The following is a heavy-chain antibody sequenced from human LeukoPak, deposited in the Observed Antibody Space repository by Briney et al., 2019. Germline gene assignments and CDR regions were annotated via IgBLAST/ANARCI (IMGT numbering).Heavy chain of an antibody. CDR2: ISWNSGSI. CDR1: GFTFDDYA. J-gene: IGHJ4*02. CDR3: AKGQGGYQLSHFDY. D-gene: IGHD2-2*01. V-gene: IGHV3-9*03. Sequence: PGGSLRLSCAASGFTFDDYAMHWVRQAPGKGLEWVSGISWNSGSIGYADSVKGRFTISRDNAKNSLYLQMNSLRAEDMALYYCAKGQGGYQLSHFDYWGQGTLVTVSS.